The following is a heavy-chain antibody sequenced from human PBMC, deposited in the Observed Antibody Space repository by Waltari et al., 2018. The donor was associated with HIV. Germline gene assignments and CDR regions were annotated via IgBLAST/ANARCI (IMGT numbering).Heavy chain of an antibody. CDR3: TTDGDGVWYFDL. CDR2: IKSKTYGGTT. D-gene: IGHD4-17*01. J-gene: IGHJ2*01. Sequence: EMQLVESGGVLVQPGGSVRVSWAASGFTVNNAWLSWVRQAPGKGLEWVGRIKSKTYGGTTDYAAPVKGRFTISRDDSKNTLYLQMNSLKTEDTAVYYCTTDGDGVWYFDLWGRGTLVTVSS. CDR1: GFTVNNAW. V-gene: IGHV3-15*01.